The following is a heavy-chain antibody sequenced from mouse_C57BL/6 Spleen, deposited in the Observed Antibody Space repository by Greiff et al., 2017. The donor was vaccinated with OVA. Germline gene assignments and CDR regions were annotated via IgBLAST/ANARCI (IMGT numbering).Heavy chain of an antibody. CDR1: GYTFTSYW. CDR3: VPMITTGWFAY. V-gene: IGHV1-69*01. J-gene: IGHJ3*01. D-gene: IGHD2-4*01. CDR2: IDPSDSYT. Sequence: VQLQQSGAELVMPGASVKLSCKASGYTFTSYWMHWVKQRPGQGLEWIGEIDPSDSYTNYNQKFKGKSTLTVDKSSSTAYMQLSSLTSEDSAVYYCVPMITTGWFAYWGQGTLVTVSA.